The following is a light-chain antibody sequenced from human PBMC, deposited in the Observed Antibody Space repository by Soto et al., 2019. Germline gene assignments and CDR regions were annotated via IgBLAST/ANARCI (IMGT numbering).Light chain of an antibody. Sequence: QSALTQPASVSGSPGQSITISCTGTSSDVGGYNYVSWYQQHPGKAPKLMIYEVSNRPSGVSTRFSGSKSGNTASLTISGLRAEDEADYYCSSYTSSSTLGYVFGTGTKLTVL. CDR3: SSYTSSSTLGYV. CDR1: SSDVGGYNY. V-gene: IGLV2-14*01. CDR2: EVS. J-gene: IGLJ1*01.